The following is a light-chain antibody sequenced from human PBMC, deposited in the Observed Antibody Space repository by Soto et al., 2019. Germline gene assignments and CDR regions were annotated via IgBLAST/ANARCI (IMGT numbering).Light chain of an antibody. J-gene: IGLJ1*01. Sequence: QSVLTQPASVSGSPGQSITISCTGTSSDVGGYNFVSWYQQHPDKAPKLMIYDVTNRPSGVSNRFSGSKSDNTASLTISGLQAEDEADYYCSSYTSISTYVFGTGTKVTVL. V-gene: IGLV2-14*01. CDR1: SSDVGGYNF. CDR2: DVT. CDR3: SSYTSISTYV.